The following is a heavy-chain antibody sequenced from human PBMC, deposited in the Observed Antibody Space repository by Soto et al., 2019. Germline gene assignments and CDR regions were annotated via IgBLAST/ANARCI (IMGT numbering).Heavy chain of an antibody. V-gene: IGHV1-46*01. J-gene: IGHJ6*02. CDR3: ARTGSGSTYSYYYGMDV. Sequence: ASVKVSCKASGYTFTGYYIHWVRQAPGQGLEWMGIINPSGGSTTYAQKFQDRVIMTRDTSTSTVYMELSSLSSEDTAVYYCARTGSGSTYSYYYGMDVWGQGTTVTVSS. CDR2: INPSGGST. CDR1: GYTFTGYY. D-gene: IGHD2-15*01.